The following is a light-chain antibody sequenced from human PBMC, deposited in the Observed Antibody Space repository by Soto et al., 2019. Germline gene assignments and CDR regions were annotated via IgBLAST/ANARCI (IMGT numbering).Light chain of an antibody. V-gene: IGKV2-30*02. CDR3: MQGTHWPGT. CDR1: QSLIHSDGDTY. Sequence: DVVMTQSPLSLPVTLGQPASISCRSSQSLIHSDGDTYLNWFQQRPGQSPRRLIYKVSDRDSGVPDRFSGSGSGTDFTLKIGRVEAEDVGMYYCMQGTHWPGTFGQGTEVEIK. CDR2: KVS. J-gene: IGKJ1*01.